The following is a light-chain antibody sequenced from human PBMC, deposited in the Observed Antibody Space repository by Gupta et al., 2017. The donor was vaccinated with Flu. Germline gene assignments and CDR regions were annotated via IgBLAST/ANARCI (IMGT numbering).Light chain of an antibody. CDR2: ATS. J-gene: IGKJ4*01. CDR1: QDIGNW. V-gene: IGKV1D-16*01. Sequence: PSALSASVGDRVTITCRASQDIGNWLAWYQQKPESAPKSLIFATSTLSSGVPSRFSGTGSGTEFTLTITSRQAEDVGTYYCQQENYSPITFGGGTKVDI. CDR3: QQENYSPIT.